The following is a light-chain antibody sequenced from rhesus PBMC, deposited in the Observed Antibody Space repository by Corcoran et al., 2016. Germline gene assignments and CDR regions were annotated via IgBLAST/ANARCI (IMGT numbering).Light chain of an antibody. Sequence: DIHMTQSPSSLSASVGDIVTITCRASQGISNGLAWYQQRPGKAPKLLIFGASYLQTGVPSRVSGSGSGTDFTLTISGLQPDDFAVFYYQQYNSYPHSFGQGTKVDI. V-gene: IGKV1-33*01. J-gene: IGKJ2*01. CDR3: QQYNSYPHS. CDR1: QGISNG. CDR2: GAS.